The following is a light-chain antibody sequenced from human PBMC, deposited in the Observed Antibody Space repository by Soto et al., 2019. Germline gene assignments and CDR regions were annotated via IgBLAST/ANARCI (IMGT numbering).Light chain of an antibody. CDR1: QSVSNN. V-gene: IGKV3D-15*01. CDR3: KQYNNWPFS. J-gene: IGKJ5*01. Sequence: ERVMTQSPATLSVSPGERATLSCRASQSVSNNLAWYQQKLGQAPRLLIYGASTRATGIPARFSGTGSETDFTLTIRGLQSEDSAVYFCKQYNNWPFSFGQGTRLEIK. CDR2: GAS.